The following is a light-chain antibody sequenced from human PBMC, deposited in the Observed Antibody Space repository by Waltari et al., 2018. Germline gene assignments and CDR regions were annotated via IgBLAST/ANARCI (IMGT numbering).Light chain of an antibody. J-gene: IGLJ3*02. CDR2: DGN. V-gene: IGLV2-23*01. CDR1: SSDVGSHYL. CDR3: CSDEGDNTWV. Sequence: QSALTQPASVSASPGQSITISCTGTSSDVGSHYLVSWYQQFPGKAPKLIIYDGNKRPSRVSNRFSGFQSGNTATLTISGLQAEDEADYYCCSDEGDNTWVFGGGTKVTVL.